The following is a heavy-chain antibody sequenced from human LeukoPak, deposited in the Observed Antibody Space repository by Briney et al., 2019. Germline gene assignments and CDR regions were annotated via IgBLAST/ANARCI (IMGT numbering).Heavy chain of an antibody. Sequence: ASVKVSCKASGYTFTSYYMHWVRQAPGQGLEWMGIINPSGGSTSYAQKFQGRVTMTRDTSTSTVYMELSSLRSEDAAVYYCARDRSRGVFDYWGQGTLVTVSS. D-gene: IGHD3-16*01. J-gene: IGHJ4*02. V-gene: IGHV1-46*01. CDR3: ARDRSRGVFDY. CDR1: GYTFTSYY. CDR2: INPSGGST.